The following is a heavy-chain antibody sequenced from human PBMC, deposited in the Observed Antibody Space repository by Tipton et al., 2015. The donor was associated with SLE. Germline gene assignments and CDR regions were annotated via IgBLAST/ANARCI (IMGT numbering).Heavy chain of an antibody. CDR1: GGSISSSSYY. J-gene: IGHJ4*02. Sequence: TLSLTCTVSGGSISSSSYYWGWIRQPPGKGLEWIGNIYYSGSTYYNPSLKSRVTISVDTSKNQFSLKLSSVTAADTAVYYCARHSSGWLYWGQGILVTVSS. V-gene: IGHV4-39*01. CDR3: ARHSSGWLY. D-gene: IGHD6-19*01. CDR2: IYYSGST.